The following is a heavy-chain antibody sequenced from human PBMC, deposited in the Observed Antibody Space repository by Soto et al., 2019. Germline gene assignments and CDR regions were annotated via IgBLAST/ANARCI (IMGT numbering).Heavy chain of an antibody. CDR1: GFTFDGYA. CDR2: ISWHSGSI. J-gene: IGHJ4*02. D-gene: IGHD6-25*01. CDR3: AKDMIPRIAAAALDY. Sequence: LILSGRASGFTFDGYAMDLVRRAPGKGLEWGSGISWHSGSIGYADSVKGRFTVSRDNAKNSLYLQMNSLRAEDTALYYCAKDMIPRIAAAALDYWGQGTLVTVSS. V-gene: IGHV3-9*01.